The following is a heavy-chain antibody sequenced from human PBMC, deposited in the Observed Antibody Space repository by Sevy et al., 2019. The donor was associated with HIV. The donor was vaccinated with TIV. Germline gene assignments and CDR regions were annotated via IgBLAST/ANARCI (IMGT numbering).Heavy chain of an antibody. CDR3: AKGCGGHYDPDEIGYYFYYYNMDV. CDR2: ISGSGTRT. J-gene: IGHJ6*03. V-gene: IGHV3-23*01. D-gene: IGHD3-22*01. CDR1: GFSFDSYG. Sequence: GGSLRLSCAVSGFSFDSYGMTWVRQAPGKGLEWVSGISGSGTRTYYADSVKGRFIISRDNSKNTLYLQMNSLRSEDRVIYDCAKGCGGHYDPDEIGYYFYYYNMDVWGKGTTVTVSS.